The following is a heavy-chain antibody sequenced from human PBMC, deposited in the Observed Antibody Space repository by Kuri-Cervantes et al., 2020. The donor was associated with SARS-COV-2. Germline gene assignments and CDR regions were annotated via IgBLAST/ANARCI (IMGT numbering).Heavy chain of an antibody. V-gene: IGHV3-23*01. Sequence: GGSLRLSCAASGFTFSSYAMSWVRQAPGKGLEWVSAISGSGGSTYYADSVKGRFTISRDNSKNTLYLQMNSLRAEDTAVYYCARVDLDDSTHLYYFDYWGQGTLVTVSS. CDR3: ARVDLDDSTHLYYFDY. CDR1: GFTFSSYA. J-gene: IGHJ4*02. D-gene: IGHD4-11*01. CDR2: ISGSGGST.